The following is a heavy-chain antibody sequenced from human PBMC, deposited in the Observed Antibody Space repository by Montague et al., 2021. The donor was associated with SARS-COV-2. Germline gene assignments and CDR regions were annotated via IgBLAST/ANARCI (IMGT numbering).Heavy chain of an antibody. D-gene: IGHD4-17*01. CDR3: ARGRTVTTFYYYYVMDF. Sequence: KKNSGRTNYNPSLKSRVTISVDKSKNKLSLKRSSVTAADTAVYYCARGRTVTTFYYYYVMDFWGQGTTVTFYS. J-gene: IGHJ6*02. CDR2: KKNSGRT. V-gene: IGHV4-34*01.